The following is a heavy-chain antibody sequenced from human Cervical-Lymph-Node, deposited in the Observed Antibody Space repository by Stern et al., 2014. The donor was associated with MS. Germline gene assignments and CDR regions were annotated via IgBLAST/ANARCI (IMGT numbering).Heavy chain of an antibody. Sequence: QVQLQESGPGLVKPSQTLSLTCTVFGGSISSGDYYWSWIRQPPGKGLEWIGYIYYSGSTYYNPSLKSRVSISVDTSKKQFSLNLSSVTAADTAVYYCARVYSNSHYYYYDMDVWGQGTTVTVSS. CDR1: GGSISSGDYY. J-gene: IGHJ6*02. CDR2: IYYSGST. V-gene: IGHV4-30-4*01. D-gene: IGHD4-11*01. CDR3: ARVYSNSHYYYYDMDV.